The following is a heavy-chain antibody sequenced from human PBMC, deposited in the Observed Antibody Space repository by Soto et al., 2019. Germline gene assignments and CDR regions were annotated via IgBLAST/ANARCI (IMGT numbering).Heavy chain of an antibody. V-gene: IGHV3-53*01. CDR1: GFTVSSNY. J-gene: IGHJ4*02. D-gene: IGHD6-13*01. CDR2: IYSGGST. CDR3: ARRAAAGTSPFDY. Sequence: EVQLVESGGGLIQPGGSLRLSCAASGFTVSSNYMSWVRQAPGKGLEWVSVIYSGGSTYYADSVKGRFTISRDNSKNTLYLQMNSLRAEDTAVYYCARRAAAGTSPFDYWGQGTLVTVSS.